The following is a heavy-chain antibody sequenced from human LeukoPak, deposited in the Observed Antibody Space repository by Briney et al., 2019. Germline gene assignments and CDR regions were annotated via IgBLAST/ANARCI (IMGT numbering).Heavy chain of an antibody. D-gene: IGHD1-14*01. CDR1: GASLRGSY. V-gene: IGHV4-34*01. J-gene: IGHJ2*01. CDR3: ARGGNGWYFDL. CDR2: IDHSGST. Sequence: TPSETLSLICAVQGASLRGSYWSWIRQPPGKGLQWIGQIDHSGSTHSIPSLKSRVTISLDTSQSQVSLKVNSVTAADTAVYFCARGGNGWYFDLWDRGTLVTVSS.